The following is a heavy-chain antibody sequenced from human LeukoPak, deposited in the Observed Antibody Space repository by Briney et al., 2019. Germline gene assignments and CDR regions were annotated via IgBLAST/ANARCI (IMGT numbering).Heavy chain of an antibody. CDR3: ARDRDKSFDY. CDR1: GGSISSSSYY. J-gene: IGHJ4*02. Sequence: SETLSLTCTVSGGSISSSSYYWGWIRQPPGKGLEWIGNFYYSGNNYYNPSLKSRVTILGDTSKNQFSLKLSSVTAADTAVYYCARDRDKSFDYWGQGTLVTVSS. CDR2: FYYSGNN. V-gene: IGHV4-39*07.